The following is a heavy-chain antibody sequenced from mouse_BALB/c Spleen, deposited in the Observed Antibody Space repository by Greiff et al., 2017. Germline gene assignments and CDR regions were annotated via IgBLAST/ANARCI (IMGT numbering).Heavy chain of an antibody. CDR1: GFTFSSYA. Sequence: DVKLVESGGGLVKPGGSLKLSCAASGFTFSSYAMSWVRQTPEKRLEWVASISSGGSTYYPDSVKGRFTISRDNARNILYLQMSSLRSEDTAMYYCARGDDYVDYWGQGTTLTVSS. V-gene: IGHV5-6-5*01. D-gene: IGHD2-3*01. CDR3: ARGDDYVDY. CDR2: ISSGGST. J-gene: IGHJ2*01.